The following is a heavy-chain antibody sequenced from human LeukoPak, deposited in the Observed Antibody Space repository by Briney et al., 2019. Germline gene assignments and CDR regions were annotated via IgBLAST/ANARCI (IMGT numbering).Heavy chain of an antibody. D-gene: IGHD3-10*01. CDR3: AKDRSNYGSGNGPMDY. Sequence: GGSLRLSCAASGFTFSSYSMNWVRQAPGKGLEWVSSISGSSVYIYYADSLKGRFTISRDNAKNSLYLQMSSLRAEDTAVYYCAKDRSNYGSGNGPMDYWGQGTLVTVSS. V-gene: IGHV3-21*01. CDR1: GFTFSSYS. CDR2: ISGSSVYI. J-gene: IGHJ4*02.